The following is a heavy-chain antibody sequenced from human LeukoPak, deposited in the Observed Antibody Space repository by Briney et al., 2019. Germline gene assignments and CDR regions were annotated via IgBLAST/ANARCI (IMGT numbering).Heavy chain of an antibody. CDR1: GGSISSGDYY. V-gene: IGHV4-30-4*01. CDR3: ARDEILWFGELSGYYFDY. D-gene: IGHD3-10*01. CDR2: IYYSGST. J-gene: IGHJ4*02. Sequence: SETLSLTCTVSGGSISSGDYYWSWIRQPPGKGLEWIGYIYYSGSTYYNPSLKSRVTISVDTSKNQFSLKLSSVTAADTAVYYCARDEILWFGELSGYYFDYWGQGTLVTVSS.